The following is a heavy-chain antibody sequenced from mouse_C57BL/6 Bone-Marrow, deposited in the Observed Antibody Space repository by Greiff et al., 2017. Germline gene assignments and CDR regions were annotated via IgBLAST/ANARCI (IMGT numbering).Heavy chain of an antibody. V-gene: IGHV14-4*01. CDR1: GFNIKDDY. CDR2: IDPENGDT. J-gene: IGHJ2*01. Sequence: EVQLQQSGAELVRPGASVKLSCTASGFNIKDDYMHWVKQRPEQGLEWIGWIDPENGDTEYASKFQGKATITADTSSNTAYLQLSSLTSEDTAVYYCRYYGSSTMDYWGQGTTLTVSS. D-gene: IGHD1-1*01. CDR3: RYYGSSTMDY.